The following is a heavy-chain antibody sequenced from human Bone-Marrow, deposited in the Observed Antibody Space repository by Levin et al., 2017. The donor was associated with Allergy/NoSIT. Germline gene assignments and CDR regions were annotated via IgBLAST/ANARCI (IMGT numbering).Heavy chain of an antibody. Sequence: ASVKVSCKASGYTFTSYYMHWVRQAPGQGLEWMGIINPSGGSTSYAQKFQGRVTMTRDTSTSTVYMELSSLRSEDTAVYYCARDPFTTTVVTGGVDWGQGTLVTVSS. CDR2: INPSGGST. CDR1: GYTFTSYY. CDR3: ARDPFTTTVVTGGVD. J-gene: IGHJ4*02. D-gene: IGHD4-23*01. V-gene: IGHV1-46*01.